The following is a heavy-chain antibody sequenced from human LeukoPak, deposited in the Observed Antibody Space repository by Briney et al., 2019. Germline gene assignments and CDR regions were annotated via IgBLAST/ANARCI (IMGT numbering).Heavy chain of an antibody. CDR3: TRGDLLPYYFDY. Sequence: SETLSLTCTVSGGPFNGYYWSWIRQPAGKGLEWIGRIYSSGTTNYNPSLKSRVTMSVDTSKNQFSLKVTSVTAADTAVYYCTRGDLLPYYFDYWGQGTLVTVSS. J-gene: IGHJ4*02. V-gene: IGHV4-4*07. D-gene: IGHD1-26*01. CDR1: GGPFNGYY. CDR2: IYSSGTT.